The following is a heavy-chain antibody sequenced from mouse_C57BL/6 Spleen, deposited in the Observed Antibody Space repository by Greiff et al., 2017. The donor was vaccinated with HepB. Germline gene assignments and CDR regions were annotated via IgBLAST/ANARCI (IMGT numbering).Heavy chain of an antibody. CDR2: INPNYGTT. CDR3: ARADYGSSYGAMDY. J-gene: IGHJ4*01. V-gene: IGHV1-39*01. CDR1: GYSFTDYN. D-gene: IGHD1-1*01. Sequence: EVQGVESGPELVKPGASVKISCKASGYSFTDYNMNWVKQSNGKSLEWIGVINPNYGTTSYNQKFKGKATLTVDQSSSTAYMQLNSLTSEDSAVYYCARADYGSSYGAMDYWGQGTSVTVSS.